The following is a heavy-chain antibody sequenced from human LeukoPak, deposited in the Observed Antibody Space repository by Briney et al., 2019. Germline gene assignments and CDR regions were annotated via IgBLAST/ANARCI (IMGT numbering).Heavy chain of an antibody. Sequence: PSETLSLTCTVSGGSISSYYWSWIRQPPGKGLEWIGYVYYSGSTNSSPSLKSRVTISVDTSKNQFSLKVSSVTAADTAIYYCARGYNWFDPWGQGTLVTVSS. CDR1: GGSISSYY. V-gene: IGHV4-59*01. CDR2: VYYSGST. CDR3: ARGYNWFDP. J-gene: IGHJ5*02.